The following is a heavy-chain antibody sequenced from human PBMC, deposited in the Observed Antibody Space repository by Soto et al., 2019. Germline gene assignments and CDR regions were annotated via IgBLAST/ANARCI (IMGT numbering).Heavy chain of an antibody. Sequence: GASVKVSCKASGYTFIGYYIHWVRQAPGQGLEWMGWISAYNGNRHFAEGLRGRITMTTNTTTSTADMELRSLSSDDTAVYYCARGGQECSNSGCGYIYDGMDVWGQGTTVTVSS. J-gene: IGHJ6*02. CDR1: GYTFIGYY. CDR3: ARGGQECSNSGCGYIYDGMDV. V-gene: IGHV1-18*04. D-gene: IGHD1-26*01. CDR2: ISAYNGNR.